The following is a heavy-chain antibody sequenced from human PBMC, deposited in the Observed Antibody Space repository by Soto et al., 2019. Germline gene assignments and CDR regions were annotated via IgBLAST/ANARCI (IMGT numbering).Heavy chain of an antibody. D-gene: IGHD3-10*01. CDR3: ASNGFGTNWFDP. V-gene: IGHV1-2*04. Sequence: ASVKVSCKAPGYTFTGYYMHWVRQAPGQGLEWMGWINPNSGGTNYAQKFQGWVTMTRDTSISTAYMELSRLRSEDTAVYYCASNGFGTNWFDPWGQGTLVTVSS. CDR1: GYTFTGYY. CDR2: INPNSGGT. J-gene: IGHJ5*02.